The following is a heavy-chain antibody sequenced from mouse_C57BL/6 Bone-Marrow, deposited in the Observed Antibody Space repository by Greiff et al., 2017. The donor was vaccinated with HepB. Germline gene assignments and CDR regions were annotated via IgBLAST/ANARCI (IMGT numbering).Heavy chain of an antibody. J-gene: IGHJ1*03. CDR3: SGREKFYYGNFHWYFDV. V-gene: IGHV1-9*01. Sequence: QVQLQQSGAELMKPGASVKLSCKATGYTFTGYWIEWVKQRPGHGLEWIGEILPGSGSTNYNEKFKGKATFTADTSSNTAYMQLSSLTTEDSAIYYCSGREKFYYGNFHWYFDVWGTGTAVTVSS. CDR2: ILPGSGST. CDR1: GYTFTGYW. D-gene: IGHD2-1*01.